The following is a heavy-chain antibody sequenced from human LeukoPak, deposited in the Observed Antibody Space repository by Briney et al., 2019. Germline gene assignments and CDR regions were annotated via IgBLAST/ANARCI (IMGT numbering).Heavy chain of an antibody. CDR3: TSSPIDY. V-gene: IGHV3-73*01. Sequence: QAGGSLRLSCAASGFTFSGSTMHWVRQASGKGLEWVGRIRSKANNYATAYAASVKGRFTISRDDSKHTTYLQMNSLKTEDTAVYYCTSSPIDYWGQGTLVTVSS. CDR2: IRSKANNYAT. J-gene: IGHJ4*02. CDR1: GFTFSGST.